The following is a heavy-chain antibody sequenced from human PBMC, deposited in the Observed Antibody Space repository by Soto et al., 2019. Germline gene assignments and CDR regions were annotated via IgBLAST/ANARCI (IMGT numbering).Heavy chain of an antibody. CDR2: IFYSGST. J-gene: IGHJ4*02. CDR3: AGFVVPASRNTGFDY. D-gene: IGHD2-15*01. CDR1: GVSINTNNYY. V-gene: IGHV4-39*01. Sequence: PSETLSLTCTVSGVSINTNNYYWGWVRQPPGKGQEWIGNIFYSGSTFYNPSLRSRLTISVDTSKNQFSLRLNSVTAADAAVYYCAGFVVPASRNTGFDYWGQGTLVTVSS.